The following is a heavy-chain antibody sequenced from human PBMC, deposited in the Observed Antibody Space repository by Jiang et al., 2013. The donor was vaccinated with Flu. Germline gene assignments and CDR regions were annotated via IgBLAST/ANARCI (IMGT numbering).Heavy chain of an antibody. D-gene: IGHD3-10*01. Sequence: VQLVESGAAVKKPGESLRISCKTSGYTFTDYWIGWVRQMPGKGLEWMGIIYPDDSDIRYSPSFQGQVTISADNSITTAYLQWRSLKASDTAMYYCAKGFDFGSGPPDVFDIWAKGHWSPSLQ. J-gene: IGHJ3*02. CDR3: AKGFDFGSGPPDVFDI. CDR2: IYPDDSDI. CDR1: GYTFTDYW. V-gene: IGHV5-51*01.